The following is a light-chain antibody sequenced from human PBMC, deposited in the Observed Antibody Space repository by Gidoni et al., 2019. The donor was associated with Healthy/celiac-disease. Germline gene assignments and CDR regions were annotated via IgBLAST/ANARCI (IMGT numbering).Light chain of an antibody. J-gene: IGLJ2*01. V-gene: IGLV3-25*03. CDR2: KDR. CDR3: QSAASSGTYVV. CDR1: ALPKQY. Sequence: SYELTQPPSVSVSTGQTARITCSGDALPKQYAYWYQQKPGQAPVLVIYKDRDRPSGIPERFSGSSSGTTVTFTISGVQAEDEADYYCQSAASSGTYVVFGGGTKLTVL.